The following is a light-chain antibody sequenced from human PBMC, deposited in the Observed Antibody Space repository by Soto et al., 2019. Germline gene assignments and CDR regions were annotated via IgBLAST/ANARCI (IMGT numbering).Light chain of an antibody. J-gene: IGLJ1*01. CDR3: SSYTSSSTRV. CDR2: DVS. V-gene: IGLV2-14*03. Sequence: QSALTQPASVSGSPGQSITISCTGTSSDVGGYNYVSWYKHQPGKAPKLMIYDVSNRPSGFSNLFSGSKSGNTASLSISGLQAEDEADYYCSSYTSSSTRVFGTGTKITVL. CDR1: SSDVGGYNY.